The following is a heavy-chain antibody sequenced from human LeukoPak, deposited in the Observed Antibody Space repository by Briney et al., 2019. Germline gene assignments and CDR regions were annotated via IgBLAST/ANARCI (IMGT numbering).Heavy chain of an antibody. D-gene: IGHD2-21*02. CDR2: ISGGGDIT. J-gene: IGHJ4*02. Sequence: GGSLRLSCAASGFTFSNYSMAWVRQTPGKGLEWVSAISGGGDITYYADSVTGRFTISRDNSKDTLFLQMHSLRPGDTAVYYCVREDTPATANYWGQGTLVTISS. V-gene: IGHV3-23*01. CDR3: VREDTPATANY. CDR1: GFTFSNYS.